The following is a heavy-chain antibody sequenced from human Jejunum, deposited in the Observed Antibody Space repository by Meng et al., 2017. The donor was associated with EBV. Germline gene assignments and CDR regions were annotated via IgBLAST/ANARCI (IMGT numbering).Heavy chain of an antibody. CDR2: INPNSGGT. CDR3: ARDYSDSSRQGY. J-gene: IGHJ4*02. CDR1: GYTFTGYF. Sequence: VRPGAEGKQPGASGGVSWKASGYTFTGYFIHWVRQAPGQGLEWMGRINPNSGGTSYTQKFQGRVTMTRDTSITTAYMELSRLGSDDTAVYYCARDYSDSSRQGYWGQGTLVTVSS. V-gene: IGHV1-2*06. D-gene: IGHD3-22*01.